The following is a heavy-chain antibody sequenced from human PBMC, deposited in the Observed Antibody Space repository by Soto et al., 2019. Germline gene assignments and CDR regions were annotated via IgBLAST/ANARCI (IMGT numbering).Heavy chain of an antibody. CDR3: ARGKKYYEYSWGSYRAYYFDY. D-gene: IGHD3-16*02. CDR2: MNPNSGNT. V-gene: IGHV1-8*01. J-gene: IGHJ4*02. CDR1: GYTFTSYD. Sequence: QVQLVQSGAEVKKPGASVKVSCKASGYTFTSYDINWVRQATGQGLEWMGWMNPNSGNTGYAQKFQGSVTMTRNTSISTAYMELSSLRSEDTAVYYCARGKKYYEYSWGSYRAYYFDYWGQGTLVTVSS.